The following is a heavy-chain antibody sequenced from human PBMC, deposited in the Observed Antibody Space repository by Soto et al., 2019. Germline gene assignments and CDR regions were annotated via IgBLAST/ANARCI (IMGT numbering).Heavy chain of an antibody. D-gene: IGHD4-17*01. CDR2: IYYSGST. J-gene: IGHJ4*02. V-gene: IGHV4-59*01. CDR1: GGSISSYY. CDR3: ASFDYGDYFVDY. Sequence: SETLSLTCTVSGGSISSYYWSWIRQPPGKGLEWIGYIYYSGSTNYNPSLKSRVTISVDTSKNQFSLKLSSVTAADTAVYYCASFDYGDYFVDYWGQGTLVTVSS.